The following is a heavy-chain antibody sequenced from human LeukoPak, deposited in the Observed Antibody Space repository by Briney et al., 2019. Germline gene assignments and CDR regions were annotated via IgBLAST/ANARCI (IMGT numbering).Heavy chain of an antibody. CDR3: ARARAPDYYYYYMDV. CDR2: IYTSGST. J-gene: IGHJ6*03. V-gene: IGHV4-4*07. Sequence: SETLSLTCTVSGGSISSYYGRWIRQPAGKGLEWIGRIYTSGSTNYNPSLKRRVTISVDKSKNQFSLKLSSVTAADTAVYYCARARAPDYYYYYMDVWGKGTTVTVSS. CDR1: GGSISSYY.